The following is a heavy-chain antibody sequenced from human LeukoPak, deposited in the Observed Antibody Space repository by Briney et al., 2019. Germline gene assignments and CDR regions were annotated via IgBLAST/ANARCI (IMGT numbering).Heavy chain of an antibody. CDR3: AREQIGALRGNLGGLFASYYTYYYMDV. CDR2: INPSDGAT. Sequence: ASVKVSCKTSGYTFTMYYIHWVRQAPGQGLEWMGMINPSDGATTYAQRFQGRVTMTRDKSTTTVYMDLRSLRSEDTAVYFCAREQIGALRGNLGGLFASYYTYYYMDVWGRGTTVTVSS. J-gene: IGHJ6*03. D-gene: IGHD3-16*01. CDR1: GYTFTMYY. V-gene: IGHV1-46*01.